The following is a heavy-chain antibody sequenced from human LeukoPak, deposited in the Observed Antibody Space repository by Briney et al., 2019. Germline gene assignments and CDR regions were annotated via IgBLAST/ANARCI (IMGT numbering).Heavy chain of an antibody. Sequence: SVTESCMSCVYTFPSYGCRWVRPAAGQRVAGMGGISAYNGNTNFAQKLQGRVTMTTDTSTSTAYMELRSLRSDDTAVYYCARDSDILTGYDYWGQGTLVTVSS. D-gene: IGHD3-9*01. J-gene: IGHJ4*02. CDR3: ARDSDILTGYDY. CDR1: VYTFPSYG. V-gene: IGHV1-18*04. CDR2: ISAYNGNT.